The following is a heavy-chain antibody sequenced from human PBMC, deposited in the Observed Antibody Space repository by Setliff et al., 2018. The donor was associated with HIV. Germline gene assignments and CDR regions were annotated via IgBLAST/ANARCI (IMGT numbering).Heavy chain of an antibody. CDR2: TYYRSKWNT. CDR1: GDSVSSNSAA. V-gene: IGHV6-1*01. J-gene: IGHJ5*02. D-gene: IGHD2-8*01. Sequence: SQTLSLTCAISGDSVSSNSAAWNWIRQSPSRGLEWLGRTYYRSKWNTDYAVSVESRITINPDTSKNQFSLKLNSVTAADTAVYYCARRGRDGVLIVFATGFDPWGQGTLVTVSS. CDR3: ARRGRDGVLIVFATGFDP.